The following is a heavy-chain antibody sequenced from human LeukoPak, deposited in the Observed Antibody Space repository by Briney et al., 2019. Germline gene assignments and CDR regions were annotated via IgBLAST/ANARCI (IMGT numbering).Heavy chain of an antibody. V-gene: IGHV4-59*01. CDR1: GGSMNNKY. Sequence: SETLSLTCTVSGGSMNNKYWSWIRQPPGKGLEWIGYIYYTGSTNYNPSLKSRVTISLETSKKQFSLKLSSVTAADTAVYFCARGGPYSGSYYPQDYFDCWGQGTLVTVSS. CDR3: ARGGPYSGSYYPQDYFDC. J-gene: IGHJ4*02. CDR2: IYYTGST. D-gene: IGHD1-26*01.